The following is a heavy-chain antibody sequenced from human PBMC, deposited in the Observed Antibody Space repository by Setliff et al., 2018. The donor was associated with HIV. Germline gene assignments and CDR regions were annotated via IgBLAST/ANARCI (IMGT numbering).Heavy chain of an antibody. D-gene: IGHD3-10*01. CDR3: ARDGSGSSYYYYYMDV. CDR2: IYTSGST. CDR1: GGSISSYY. Sequence: SETLSLTCTVSGGSISSYYWSWIRQPAGKGLEWVGRIYTSGSTNYNPSLKSRVTMSVDTSKNQFSLKLSSVTAADTAVYYCARDGSGSSYYYYYMDVWGKGTTVTVSS. J-gene: IGHJ6*03. V-gene: IGHV4-4*07.